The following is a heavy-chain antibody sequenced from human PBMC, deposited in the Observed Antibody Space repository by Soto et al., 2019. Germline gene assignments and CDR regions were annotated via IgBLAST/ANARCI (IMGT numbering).Heavy chain of an antibody. CDR1: GFTFSNYA. CDR2: ISGGGDYT. J-gene: IGHJ3*02. CDR3: AKKDGTDGYYDAFAI. Sequence: GGSLRLSCTASGFTFSNYAMSWVRQAPGKGLEWVSSISGGGDYTYYADSVKGRFTISRDNSKNTLFLQMNSLRVEDTALYYCAKKDGTDGYYDAFAIWGRGTMVTVSS. D-gene: IGHD3-22*01. V-gene: IGHV3-23*01.